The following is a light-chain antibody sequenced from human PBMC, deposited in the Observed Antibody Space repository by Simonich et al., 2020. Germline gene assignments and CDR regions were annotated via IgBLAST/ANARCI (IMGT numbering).Light chain of an antibody. J-gene: IGKJ3*01. CDR2: AAS. Sequence: DIQLTQSPSFRSASVGDRVNITCRDSQGISSYLAWYQQKPGKAPKLLIYAASTLQSGVPSRFSGSRSGTEFTLTISSLQPEDFATYYCLQDYNYPVFGPGTKVDIK. CDR1: QGISSY. V-gene: IGKV1-9*01. CDR3: LQDYNYPV.